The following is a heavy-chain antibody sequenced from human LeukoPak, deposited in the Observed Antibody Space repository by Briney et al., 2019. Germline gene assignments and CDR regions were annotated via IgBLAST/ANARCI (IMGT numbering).Heavy chain of an antibody. Sequence: SETLSLTCTVSGGSISSSSYYWSWIRQPAGKGLEWIGRIYISGSTNYNPSLKSRVTMSVDTSKNQFSLKLSSVTAADTAVYYCARDRGTWNDDGFDYWGQGTLVTVSS. V-gene: IGHV4-61*02. J-gene: IGHJ4*02. D-gene: IGHD1-1*01. CDR2: IYISGST. CDR1: GGSISSSSYY. CDR3: ARDRGTWNDDGFDY.